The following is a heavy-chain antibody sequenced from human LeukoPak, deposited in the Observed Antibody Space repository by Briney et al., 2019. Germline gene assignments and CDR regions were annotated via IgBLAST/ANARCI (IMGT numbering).Heavy chain of an antibody. Sequence: PGGSLRLSCSASGFTFSTYMMRGVRQARGKGLECFSSISGGSSYISYADSVKGRFTISRDNAKNSLYLQMNSLRAEDTAMNYCATCRGGSTYHSDDYWGQGTLVTVSS. V-gene: IGHV3-21*01. CDR1: GFTFSTYM. CDR2: ISGGSSYI. J-gene: IGHJ4*02. D-gene: IGHD2-15*01. CDR3: ATCRGGSTYHSDDY.